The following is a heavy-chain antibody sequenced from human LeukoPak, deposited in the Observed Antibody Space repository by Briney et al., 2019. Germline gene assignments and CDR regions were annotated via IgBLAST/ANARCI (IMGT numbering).Heavy chain of an antibody. CDR3: ARAGDYYYDSSGYYP. CDR1: GGSISSSSYY. Sequence: SETLSLTCTVSGGSISSSSYYWGWIRQPPGKGLEWIGSIYYSGSTYYNPSLKSRVTISVDTSKNQFSLKLSSVTAADTAVYYCARAGDYYYDSSGYYPWGQGTLVTVSS. D-gene: IGHD3-22*01. CDR2: IYYSGST. J-gene: IGHJ4*02. V-gene: IGHV4-39*07.